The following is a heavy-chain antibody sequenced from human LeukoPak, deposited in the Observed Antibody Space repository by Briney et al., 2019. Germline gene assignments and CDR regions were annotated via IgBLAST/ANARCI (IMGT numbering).Heavy chain of an antibody. D-gene: IGHD1-1*01. Sequence: GGSLRLSCAASGFTFNKYAMTWVRQAPGKGLVWVAVISASGDNTDYADSVKGRFTISRDNSKNTLSLQMNSLRVEDTAVYYCAKVVGAGTTPTDYWGQGTLVTVSS. CDR3: AKVVGAGTTPTDY. CDR2: ISASGDNT. V-gene: IGHV3-23*01. J-gene: IGHJ4*02. CDR1: GFTFNKYA.